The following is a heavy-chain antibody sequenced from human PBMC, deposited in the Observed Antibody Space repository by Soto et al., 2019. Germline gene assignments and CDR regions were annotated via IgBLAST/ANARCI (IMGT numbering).Heavy chain of an antibody. Sequence: QVQLVQSGAEVKKPGASVKVSCKASGYTFTSYGISWVRQAPGQGLEWMGWISAYNGNTNYAQKLQGRATMTTDTSTSTAYMELRSLRSDDTAVYYCARAPPGYSSSWYWFDPWGQGTLVTVSS. D-gene: IGHD6-13*01. V-gene: IGHV1-18*01. CDR2: ISAYNGNT. CDR3: ARAPPGYSSSWYWFDP. J-gene: IGHJ5*02. CDR1: GYTFTSYG.